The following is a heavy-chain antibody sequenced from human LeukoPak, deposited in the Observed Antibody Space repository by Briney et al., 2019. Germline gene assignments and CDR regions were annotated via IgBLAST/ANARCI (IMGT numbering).Heavy chain of an antibody. CDR3: ARRVAAPSGGWFDP. D-gene: IGHD6-6*01. J-gene: IGHJ5*02. V-gene: IGHV4-34*01. CDR2: IYYSGST. Sequence: SETLSLTCAVYGGSFSGYYWSWIRQPPGKGLEWIGSIYYSGSTYYNPSLKSRVTISVDTSKNQFSLKLSSVTAADTAVYYCARRVAAPSGGWFDPWGQRTLVTVSS. CDR1: GGSFSGYY.